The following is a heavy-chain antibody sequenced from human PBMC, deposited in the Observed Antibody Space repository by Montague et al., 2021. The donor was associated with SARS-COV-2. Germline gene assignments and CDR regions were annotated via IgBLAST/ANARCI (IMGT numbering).Heavy chain of an antibody. CDR3: ARDSLVASYYYYGVDV. Sequence: SETLSLTCTVSGGSISGYYWNWIRQPPGKGLEWIGYIYSSGSTNYNPSXXSRVTTSVDTSKNQLSLNLSSVTAADTAVYYCARDSLVASYYYYGVDVWGQGTTVTVAS. J-gene: IGHJ6*02. CDR2: IYSSGST. CDR1: GGSISGYY. D-gene: IGHD2-2*01. V-gene: IGHV4-59*13.